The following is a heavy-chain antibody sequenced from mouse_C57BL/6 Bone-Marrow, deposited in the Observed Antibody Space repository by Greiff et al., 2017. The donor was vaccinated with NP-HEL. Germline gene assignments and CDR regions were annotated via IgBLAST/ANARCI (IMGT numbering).Heavy chain of an antibody. CDR1: GFNIKDDY. D-gene: IGHD2-4*01. CDR2: IDPENGDT. CDR3: TPGLYYDLCDY. Sequence: VQLQQSGAELVRPGASVQLSCTASGFNIKDDYMHWVKQRPEQGLEWIGWIDPENGDTEYASKFQGKATITADTPSNTASLQLSSLTSEDTAVYCCTPGLYYDLCDYWGQGTTLTVSS. J-gene: IGHJ2*01. V-gene: IGHV14-4*01.